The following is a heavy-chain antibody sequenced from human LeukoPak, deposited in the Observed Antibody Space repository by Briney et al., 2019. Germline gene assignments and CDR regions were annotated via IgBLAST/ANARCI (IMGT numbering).Heavy chain of an antibody. Sequence: GGSLRLSCAASGFTFSSYAMSWVRQAPGKGLEWVSGISGSGGSTYYADSVKGRFTISRDNSKNTLYLQMNSLRSDDTAVYYCAREWRGTGYYYMDVWGKGTTVTVSS. CDR1: GFTFSSYA. CDR2: ISGSGGST. J-gene: IGHJ6*03. D-gene: IGHD1-14*01. V-gene: IGHV3-23*01. CDR3: AREWRGTGYYYMDV.